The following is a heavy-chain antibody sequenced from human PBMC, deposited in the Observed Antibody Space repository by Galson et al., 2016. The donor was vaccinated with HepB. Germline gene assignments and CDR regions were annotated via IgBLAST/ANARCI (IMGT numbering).Heavy chain of an antibody. D-gene: IGHD6-13*01. J-gene: IGHJ4*02. CDR1: GFTLGDYS. Sequence: SLRLSCAASGFTLGDYSMNWVRQAPGKGLEWISSISSSSSTKSYADSVKGRFSISRDNAKSSLFLQMNSLRSEDTAVYYCAREGQSSRSWSTFDYWGQGILVTVSS. CDR2: ISSSSSTK. V-gene: IGHV3-48*01. CDR3: AREGQSSRSWSTFDY.